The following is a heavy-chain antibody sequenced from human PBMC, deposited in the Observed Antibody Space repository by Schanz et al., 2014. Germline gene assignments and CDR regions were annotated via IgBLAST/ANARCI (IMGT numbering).Heavy chain of an antibody. V-gene: IGHV3-30-3*01. Sequence: QVQLVESGGGVVQPGGSLRLSCAASGFTFDPYAMHWLRQSPGKGLEWVAVLSSDESRKFYADSEKGRFTISRDNPKKTLYLQMNSLRAEDTAVYYCARDHQWLARYYMDVWGKGTTVTVSS. CDR3: ARDHQWLARYYMDV. CDR1: GFTFDPYA. D-gene: IGHD6-19*01. J-gene: IGHJ6*03. CDR2: LSSDESRK.